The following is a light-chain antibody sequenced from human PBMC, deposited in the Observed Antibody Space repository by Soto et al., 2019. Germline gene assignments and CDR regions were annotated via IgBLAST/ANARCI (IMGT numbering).Light chain of an antibody. J-gene: IGLJ1*01. CDR2: EVT. Sequence: QSVLAQPASVSGSPGQSITISCTGTSSDIGAYDYVSWYPQHPGKAPKLMIYEVTNRPSGVSSRFSASKSGDTASLTISGLQAEDEADYYCSSYTGSNTLYVFGTGTKVTVL. CDR3: SSYTGSNTLYV. V-gene: IGLV2-14*01. CDR1: SSDIGAYDY.